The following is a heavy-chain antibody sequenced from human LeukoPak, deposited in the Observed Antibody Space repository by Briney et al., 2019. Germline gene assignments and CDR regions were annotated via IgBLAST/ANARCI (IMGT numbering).Heavy chain of an antibody. CDR1: GFTFSSYG. D-gene: IGHD3-10*01. V-gene: IGHV3-33*06. CDR3: AKEYGSGRYYFDY. CDR2: IWYDGSNK. J-gene: IGHJ4*02. Sequence: GGSLRLSCAASGFTFSSYGMHWVRQAPGKGLEWVAVIWYDGSNKYYADSVKGRFTISRDNSKNTLYLQMNSPRAEDTAVYYCAKEYGSGRYYFDYWGQGTLVTVSS.